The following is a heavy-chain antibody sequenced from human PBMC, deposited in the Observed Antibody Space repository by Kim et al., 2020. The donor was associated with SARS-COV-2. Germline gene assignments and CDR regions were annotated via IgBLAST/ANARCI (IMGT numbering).Heavy chain of an antibody. Sequence: SETLSLTCTVSGGSISSSSYYWGWIRQPPGKGLEWIGSIYYSGSTYYNPSLKSRVTISVDTPKNQFSLKLSSVTAADTAVYYCARHKMITFGGVIVRGPLDYWGQGTLVTVSS. J-gene: IGHJ4*02. CDR2: IYYSGST. CDR1: GGSISSSSYY. D-gene: IGHD3-16*02. V-gene: IGHV4-39*01. CDR3: ARHKMITFGGVIVRGPLDY.